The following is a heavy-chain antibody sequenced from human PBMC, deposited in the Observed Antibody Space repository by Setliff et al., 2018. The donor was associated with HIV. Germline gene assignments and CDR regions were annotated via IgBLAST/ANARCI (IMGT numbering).Heavy chain of an antibody. Sequence: ASVKVSCKTSGGTLSNYVITWVRQAPGQGLEWMGMIIPMYNIPAYAQKFQGRVTFTADESTSTAYMELSSLSSEDTAVYYCARDQTGVAAAAFGGGSAWSDGGFDIWGQGTMVTVS. V-gene: IGHV1-69*13. D-gene: IGHD6-13*01. CDR2: IIPMYNIP. J-gene: IGHJ3*02. CDR3: ARDQTGVAAAAFGGGSAWSDGGFDI. CDR1: GGTLSNYV.